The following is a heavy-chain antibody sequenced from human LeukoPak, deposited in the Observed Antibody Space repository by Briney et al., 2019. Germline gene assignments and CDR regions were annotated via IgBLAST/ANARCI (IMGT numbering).Heavy chain of an antibody. CDR1: GYTFSSCL. CDR3: ARHGGIVSPRCV. J-gene: IGHJ6*01. V-gene: IGHV5-10-1*01. Sequence: GESLKISCKASGYTFSSCLISWVRQMPGKGLEWMGKIDPSDSYTNYSPSFQGNVTISADKSISTVYLQWSTLKASDTATYYCARHGGIVSPRCVWGLVTTVTVSS. D-gene: IGHD2/OR15-2a*01. CDR2: IDPSDSYT.